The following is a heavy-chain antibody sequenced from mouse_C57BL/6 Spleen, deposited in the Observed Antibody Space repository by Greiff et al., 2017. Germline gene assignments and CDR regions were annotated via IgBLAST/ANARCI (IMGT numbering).Heavy chain of an antibody. CDR2: IDPSDSYT. V-gene: IGHV1-69*01. CDR3: ARYGSSYPFFDY. CDR1: GYTFTSYW. J-gene: IGHJ2*01. Sequence: VPLQQPGAELVMPGASVKLSCKASGYTFTSYWMHWVKQRPGQGLEWIGEIDPSDSYTNYNQKFKGKSTLTVDKSSSTAYMQLSSLTSEDSAVYYCARYGSSYPFFDYWGQGTTLTVSS. D-gene: IGHD1-1*01.